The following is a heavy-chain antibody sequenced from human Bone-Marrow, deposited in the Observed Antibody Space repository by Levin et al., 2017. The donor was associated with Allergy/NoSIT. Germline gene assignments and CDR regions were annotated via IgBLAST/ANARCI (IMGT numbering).Heavy chain of an antibody. V-gene: IGHV3-23*01. Sequence: PGGSLRLSCAASGFSFSSYAMTWVRQAPGQGLEWVSALGGSGISAYYADSVQGRFTISRDNSKNTLYLQMTSLRADDTAVYFCAKFINTMWYFDTWGQGTLVTVSS. D-gene: IGHD3-10*02. J-gene: IGHJ4*02. CDR1: GFSFSSYA. CDR3: AKFINTMWYFDT. CDR2: LGGSGISA.